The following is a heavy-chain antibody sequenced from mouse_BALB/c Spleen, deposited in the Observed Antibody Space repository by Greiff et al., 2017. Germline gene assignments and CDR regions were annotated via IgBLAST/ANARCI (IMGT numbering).Heavy chain of an antibody. J-gene: IGHJ4*01. CDR3: ARSGLYYGNYVGYAMDD. V-gene: IGHV5-17*02. CDR2: ISSGSSTI. CDR1: GFTFSSFG. D-gene: IGHD2-1*01. Sequence: EVQRVESGGGLVQPGGSRKLSCAASGFTFSSFGMNWVRQAPEKGLEWVAYISSGSSTIYYADTVKGRFTISRDNPKNTLFLQMTSLRSEDTAMYYCARSGLYYGNYVGYAMDDWGQGTSVTVAS.